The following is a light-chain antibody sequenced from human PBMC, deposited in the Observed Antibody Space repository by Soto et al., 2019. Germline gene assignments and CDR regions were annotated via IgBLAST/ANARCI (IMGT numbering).Light chain of an antibody. J-gene: IGKJ2*01. V-gene: IGKV1-5*03. CDR1: QSINSW. Sequence: DIPMTQSPSTLSASVGDRVTITCRASQSINSWLAWYQQKPGKAPNLLIYKASSLETGVPSRFSGSGSGTEFTLTISSLQPDDFATYYCQQYHIYPYTFGQGTKLEIK. CDR3: QQYHIYPYT. CDR2: KAS.